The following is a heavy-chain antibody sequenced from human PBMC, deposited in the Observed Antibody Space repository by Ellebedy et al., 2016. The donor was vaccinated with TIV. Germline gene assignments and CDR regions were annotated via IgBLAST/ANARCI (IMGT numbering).Heavy chain of an antibody. CDR1: GYTFPSYG. CDR2: ISAYNGNR. Sequence: AASVKVSCKASGYTFPSYGISWVRQAPGQGLEWMGWISAYNGNRNYAQKLQGRVTMTTDTSTSTAYMELRSLRSDDTAVYYCAKNGDYEGHGAFDIWGQGTMVTVSS. V-gene: IGHV1-18*01. D-gene: IGHD4-17*01. CDR3: AKNGDYEGHGAFDI. J-gene: IGHJ3*02.